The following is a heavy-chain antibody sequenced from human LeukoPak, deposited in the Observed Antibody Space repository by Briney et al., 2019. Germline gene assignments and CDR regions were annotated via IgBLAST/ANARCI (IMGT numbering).Heavy chain of an antibody. V-gene: IGHV3-48*03. CDR3: AKFLPTHIVVANYYFDY. CDR1: GFTFSNYE. Sequence: GGSLGLSCAASGFTFSNYEMSWVRQAPGKGLEWVSYISSGGTTIYYVDSVKGRFTISRDNAKNSLYLQMNSLRAEDTAVYYCAKFLPTHIVVANYYFDYWGQGTLVTVSS. CDR2: ISSGGTTI. J-gene: IGHJ4*02. D-gene: IGHD2-21*01.